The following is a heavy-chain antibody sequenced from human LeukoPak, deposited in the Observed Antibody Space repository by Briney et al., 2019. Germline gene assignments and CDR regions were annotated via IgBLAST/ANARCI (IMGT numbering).Heavy chain of an antibody. V-gene: IGHV1-2*06. CDR2: INPNSGGT. D-gene: IGHD1-26*01. CDR3: ARVRSGSFYFAFDI. J-gene: IGHJ3*02. CDR1: GYTFIGHY. Sequence: ASVKVSCKAPGYTFIGHYLHWVRQAPGQGLEWMGQINPNSGGTNYAQKFQGRFTMTSDTSISTAYVDVSKLTSDDTAVYYCARVRSGSFYFAFDIWGQGTMVTVSS.